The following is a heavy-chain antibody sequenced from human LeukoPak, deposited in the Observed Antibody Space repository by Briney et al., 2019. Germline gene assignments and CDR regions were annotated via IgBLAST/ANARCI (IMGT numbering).Heavy chain of an antibody. CDR1: GFTFSSYT. CDR2: ILYDGSNK. Sequence: GRSLRLSCVASGFTFSSYTMHWVRQAPGKGLEWVAVILYDGSNKYYADSVKGRFTISRDNSKNTLYLQMNSLTADDTAVYYCATHPQGGYGDPWTEFDYWGQGTLVTVSS. J-gene: IGHJ4*02. V-gene: IGHV3-30-3*01. D-gene: IGHD4-17*01. CDR3: ATHPQGGYGDPWTEFDY.